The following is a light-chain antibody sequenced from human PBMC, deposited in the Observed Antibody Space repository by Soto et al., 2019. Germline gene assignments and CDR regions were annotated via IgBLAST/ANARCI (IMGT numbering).Light chain of an antibody. V-gene: IGKV1-9*01. CDR2: AAS. CDR3: QQLNSYSWT. CDR1: QGIRTY. Sequence: TPLTQSPSSLSSSVGDRVTITCRASQGIRTYLAWDQQKPGKAPKLLIYAASTLQSGVPSRFSGSGSGTDFTLTISSLQPEDFATYYCQQLNSYSWTFGQGTKVEIK. J-gene: IGKJ1*01.